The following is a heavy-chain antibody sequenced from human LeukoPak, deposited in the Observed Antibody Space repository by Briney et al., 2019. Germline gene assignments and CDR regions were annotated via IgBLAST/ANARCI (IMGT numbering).Heavy chain of an antibody. CDR3: ARLRSKKLQTYDYVWGSYRPLHYFDY. CDR1: SDSISSSSYY. D-gene: IGHD3-16*02. V-gene: IGHV4-39*07. CDR2: IYYSGST. Sequence: PSETLSLTCTVSSDSISSSSYYWGWIRQPPGKGLEWIGTIYYSGSTYYNPSLKSRVTISVDTSKNQFSLKLSSVTAADTAVYYCARLRSKKLQTYDYVWGSYRPLHYFDYWGQGTLVTVSS. J-gene: IGHJ4*02.